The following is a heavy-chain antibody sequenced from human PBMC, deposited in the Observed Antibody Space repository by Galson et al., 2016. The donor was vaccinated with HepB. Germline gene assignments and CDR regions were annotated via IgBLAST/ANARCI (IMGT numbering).Heavy chain of an antibody. Sequence: SLRLSCAASGLPLSDSYMSWIRQAPGKGLEWISYISNTGKTIYYADSVKGRFTISRDNAKNSLYLQMNTLRGEDTAVYYCATQLHLIIVPGTFDSWGQGTLVTVSS. CDR2: ISNTGKTI. CDR1: GLPLSDSY. J-gene: IGHJ4*02. CDR3: ATQLHLIIVPGTFDS. V-gene: IGHV3-11*01. D-gene: IGHD2/OR15-2a*01.